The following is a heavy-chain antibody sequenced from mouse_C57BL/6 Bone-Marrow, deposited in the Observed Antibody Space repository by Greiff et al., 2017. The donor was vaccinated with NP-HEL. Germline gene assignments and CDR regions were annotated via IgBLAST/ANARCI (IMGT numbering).Heavy chain of an antibody. V-gene: IGHV14-4*01. CDR2: IDPENGDT. CDR1: GFNIKDDY. J-gene: IGHJ2*01. D-gene: IGHD2-1*01. Sequence: VQLKESGAELVRPGASVKLSCTASGFNIKDDYMHWVKQRPEQGLEWIGWIDPENGDTEYASKFQGKATITADTSSNTAYLQLSSLTSEDTAVYYCTSTRYCDYWGQGTTLTVSS. CDR3: TSTRYCDY.